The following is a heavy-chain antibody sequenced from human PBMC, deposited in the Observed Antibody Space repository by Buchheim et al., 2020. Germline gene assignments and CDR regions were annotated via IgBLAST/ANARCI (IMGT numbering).Heavy chain of an antibody. V-gene: IGHV3-30-3*01. CDR1: GFTFSSYA. CDR3: ARVGSSGIVVVPAVWFDP. J-gene: IGHJ5*02. D-gene: IGHD2-2*01. Sequence: VQLLESGGGLVRPGRSLRLSCAASGFTFSSYAMHWVRQAPGKGLEWVAVISYDGSNKYYADSVKGRFTISRDNSKNTLYLQMNSLRAEDTAVYYCARVGSSGIVVVPAVWFDPWGQGTL. CDR2: ISYDGSNK.